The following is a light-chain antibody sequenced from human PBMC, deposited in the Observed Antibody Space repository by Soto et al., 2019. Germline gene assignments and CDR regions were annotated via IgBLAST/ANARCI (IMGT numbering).Light chain of an antibody. Sequence: DIVMTQSLDSLAVSLGERATINCKSSLSVLFSSNNKNYIAWYQQKPGQPPKLLIYWAATRESGVPDRFSGSGSGTDFTLTISSLQAEDVAVYYCQQYYSTPLLTFGGGTKVDIK. V-gene: IGKV4-1*01. CDR1: LSVLFSSNNKNY. J-gene: IGKJ4*01. CDR3: QQYYSTPLLT. CDR2: WAA.